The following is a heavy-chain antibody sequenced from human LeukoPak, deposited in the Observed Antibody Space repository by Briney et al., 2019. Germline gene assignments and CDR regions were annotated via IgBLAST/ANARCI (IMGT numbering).Heavy chain of an antibody. V-gene: IGHV4-59*01. CDR2: IYYSGST. D-gene: IGHD6-13*01. Sequence: SETLSLTCTVSGGSINNYYWNWIRQPPGKGLEWIGYIYYSGSTNYNPSLKSRVTISVDKSKNQFSLKLSSMTAADTAVYYCARWVSDGMDVWGQGTTVTVSS. J-gene: IGHJ6*02. CDR3: ARWVSDGMDV. CDR1: GGSINNYY.